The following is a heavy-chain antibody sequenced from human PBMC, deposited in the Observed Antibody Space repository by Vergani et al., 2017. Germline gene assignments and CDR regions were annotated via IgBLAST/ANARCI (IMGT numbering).Heavy chain of an antibody. CDR1: GYTFTDYA. V-gene: IGHV7-4-1*02. D-gene: IGHD2-15*01. J-gene: IGHJ4*02. Sequence: QVQLVHSGSELKKPGASVKVSCEASGYTFTDYAMTWVRQAPGQGLEWMGWINTNTGNPTYAQGFTGRFVFSLDTSVSTAYLQIKSLKAEDTAVYYCARDYLSDPDGIFDNWGQGTRVTVSS. CDR2: INTNTGNP. CDR3: ARDYLSDPDGIFDN.